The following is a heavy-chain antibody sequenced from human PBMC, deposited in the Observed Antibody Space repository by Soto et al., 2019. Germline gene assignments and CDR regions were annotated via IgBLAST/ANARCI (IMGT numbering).Heavy chain of an antibody. D-gene: IGHD2-15*01. V-gene: IGHV4-31*03. CDR1: GGSISSGGYY. CDR2: IYYSGST. CDR3: ARGEVVAAPTYYYYYMDV. Sequence: PSETLSLTCTVSGGSISSGGYYWSWIRQHPGKGLEWIGYIYYSGSTYYNPSLKSRVTISVDTSKNQSSLKLSSVTAADTAVYYCARGEVVAAPTYYYYYMDVWGNGTTVTVSS. J-gene: IGHJ6*03.